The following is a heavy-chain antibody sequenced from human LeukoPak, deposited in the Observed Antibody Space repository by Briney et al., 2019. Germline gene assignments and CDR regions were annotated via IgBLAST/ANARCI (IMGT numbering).Heavy chain of an antibody. CDR2: IYSGGST. CDR3: ARDPGQWLGGFDY. D-gene: IGHD6-19*01. J-gene: IGHJ4*02. CDR1: GFTVSSNY. Sequence: GGSLRLSCAASGFTVSSNYMSWVRQAPGKWLEWVSVIYSGGSTYYADSVKGRFTISRDNSKNTLYLQMNSLRAEDTAVYYCARDPGQWLGGFDYWGQGTLVTVSS. V-gene: IGHV3-66*01.